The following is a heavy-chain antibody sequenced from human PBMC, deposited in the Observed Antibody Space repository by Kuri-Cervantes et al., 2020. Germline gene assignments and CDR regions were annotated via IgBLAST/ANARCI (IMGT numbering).Heavy chain of an antibody. J-gene: IGHJ4*02. CDR3: ARAGDYGDYYFDY. CDR1: GFTFSSYW. V-gene: IGHV3-74*01. CDR2: INSDGSST. D-gene: IGHD4-17*01. Sequence: GGSLRLSCAASGFTFSSYWMHWVPQAPGKGLVWVSRINSDGSSTSYADSVKGRFTISRDNAKNTLYLQMNSLRAEDTAVYYCARAGDYGDYYFDYWGQGTLVTVSS.